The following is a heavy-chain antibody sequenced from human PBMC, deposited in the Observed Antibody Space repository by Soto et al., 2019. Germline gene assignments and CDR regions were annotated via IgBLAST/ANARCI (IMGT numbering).Heavy chain of an antibody. D-gene: IGHD4-17*01. CDR1: GGNSRNYG. Sequence: SVTKFLTRTFSGGNSRNYGWSWIQEPTGKGLEWVGYIYNSGSTNYNPSLKSRVTITLDTSKNQFSLKLSSVTSADTAVYYCARLTSGKFDYWAQGTLVTVSS. CDR2: IYNSGST. V-gene: IGHV4-59*01. CDR3: ARLTSGKFDY. J-gene: IGHJ4*02.